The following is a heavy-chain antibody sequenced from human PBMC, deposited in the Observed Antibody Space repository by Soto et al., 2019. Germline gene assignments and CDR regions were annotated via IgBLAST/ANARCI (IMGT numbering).Heavy chain of an antibody. CDR2: ISYDGSNK. J-gene: IGHJ5*02. CDR1: GFTFSSYA. CDR3: ARDQLQGLDP. V-gene: IGHV3-30-3*01. Sequence: QVQLVESGGGVVQPGRSLRLSCAASGFTFSSYAMHWVRQAPGKGLEWVAVISYDGSNKYYADSVKGRFTISRDNSKNPLYLQMNSLRAEDTAVYYCARDQLQGLDPWGQGTLVTVSS. D-gene: IGHD1-7*01.